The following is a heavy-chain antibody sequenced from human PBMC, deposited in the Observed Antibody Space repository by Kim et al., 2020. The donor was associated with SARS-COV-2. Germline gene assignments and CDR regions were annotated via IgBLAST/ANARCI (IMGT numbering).Heavy chain of an antibody. CDR1: GYSFTSYW. D-gene: IGHD6-13*01. J-gene: IGHJ6*02. CDR2: IDPSDSYT. V-gene: IGHV5-10-1*01. Sequence: GESLKISCKGSGYSFTSYWISWVRQMPGKGLEWMGRIDPSDSYTNYSPSFQGHVTISADKSISTAYLQWSSLKASDTAMYYCASPGYSSSGPGNHYYYGMDVWGQGTTVTVSS. CDR3: ASPGYSSSGPGNHYYYGMDV.